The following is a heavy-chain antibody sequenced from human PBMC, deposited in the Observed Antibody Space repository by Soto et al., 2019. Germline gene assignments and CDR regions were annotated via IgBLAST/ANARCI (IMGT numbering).Heavy chain of an antibody. Sequence: SVKVSCKASGGTFSSYTISWVRQAPGQGLEWMGRIIPILGIANYAQKFQGRVTITADKSTSTAYMELSSLRSEDTAVYYCARDRGGYCAGGSCSEAWFDPWGQGTLVTVSS. CDR1: GGTFSSYT. CDR2: IIPILGIA. CDR3: ARDRGGYCAGGSCSEAWFDP. D-gene: IGHD2-15*01. V-gene: IGHV1-69*04. J-gene: IGHJ5*02.